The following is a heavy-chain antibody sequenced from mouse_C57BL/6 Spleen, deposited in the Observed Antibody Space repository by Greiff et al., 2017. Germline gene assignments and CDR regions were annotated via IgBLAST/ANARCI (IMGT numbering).Heavy chain of an antibody. V-gene: IGHV1-64*01. J-gene: IGHJ1*03. D-gene: IGHD1-1*01. Sequence: VQLQQPGAELVKPGASVKLSCKASGYTFTSYWMPWVKQRPGQGLEWIGMIHPNSGSTNYNEKFKSKATLTVDKSSSTAYMQLSSLTSEDSAVYYCARGDYYGSHWYFDVWGTGTTVTVSS. CDR1: GYTFTSYW. CDR3: ARGDYYGSHWYFDV. CDR2: IHPNSGST.